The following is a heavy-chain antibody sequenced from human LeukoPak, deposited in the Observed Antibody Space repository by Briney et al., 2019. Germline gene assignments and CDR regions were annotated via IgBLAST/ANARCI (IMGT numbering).Heavy chain of an antibody. CDR2: IYYSGST. V-gene: IGHV4-59*01. CDR1: GGSISSYY. CDR3: ARYGSGWYEGYFEH. Sequence: PSETLSLTCTVSGGSISSYYWSWIRQPPGKGLEWIGYIYYSGSTNYNPSLKSRATISVDTSKNQFSLKLKSVTAADTAVYYCARYGSGWYEGYFEHWGQGTLVTVSS. J-gene: IGHJ4*02. D-gene: IGHD6-19*01.